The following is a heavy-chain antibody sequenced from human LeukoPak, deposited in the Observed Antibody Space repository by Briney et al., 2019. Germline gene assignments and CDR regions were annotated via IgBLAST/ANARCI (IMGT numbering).Heavy chain of an antibody. Sequence: ASVKVSCKASGYTFTSYYMHWVRQAPGQGLEWLGIINPSGGSTTYAQKFQGRVTMTRDTSTSTVYMELSSLKSEDTAVYYCARDPSTNYYYYYYMDVWGKGTTVTVSS. CDR1: GYTFTSYY. J-gene: IGHJ6*03. CDR2: INPSGGST. V-gene: IGHV1-46*01. CDR3: ARDPSTNYYYYYYMDV.